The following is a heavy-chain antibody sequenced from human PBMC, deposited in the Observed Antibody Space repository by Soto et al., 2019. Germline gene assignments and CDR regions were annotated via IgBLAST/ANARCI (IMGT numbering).Heavy chain of an antibody. CDR2: INADGTTT. J-gene: IGHJ5*02. V-gene: IGHV3-74*01. CDR1: GFTFSTYW. Sequence: EVQLVESGGDLVQPGGSLRLSCAASGFTFSTYWMHWVRQAPGRGLVWVSRINADGTTTTYADSVKGRFTISRDNAKNTVYLQMNSLRAEDTAVYFCATVATHSYNWVDPWGQGTLVTVSS. CDR3: ATVATHSYNWVDP.